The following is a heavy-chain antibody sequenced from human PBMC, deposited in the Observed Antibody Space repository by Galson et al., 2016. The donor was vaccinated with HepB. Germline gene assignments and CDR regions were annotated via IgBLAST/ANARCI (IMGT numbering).Heavy chain of an antibody. J-gene: IGHJ6*04. CDR2: ISWNSGAI. CDR3: AKDIGRGTSYYFYGMDV. V-gene: IGHV3-9*01. CDR1: GFTLDNYA. Sequence: SLRLSCAASGFTLDNYAMHWVRQAPGKGLEWVSGISWNSGAIGYADSVKGRFTASRDNAKNSLYLQMNSLRAEDTALYYCAKDIGRGTSYYFYGMDVWGKGTTVTVSS. D-gene: IGHD3/OR15-3a*01.